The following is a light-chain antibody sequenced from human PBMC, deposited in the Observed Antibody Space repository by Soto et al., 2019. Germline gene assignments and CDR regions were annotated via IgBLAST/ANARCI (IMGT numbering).Light chain of an antibody. Sequence: NVLTQSPGTLSLSPGERATLSCRASQSVSASYLAWYQQKPGQALRLLIYVTSTRATGIPDRCSGSGSGTHFTLTISRLEPEDFAVYYCHQYGDSPHTFGQGTKLES. CDR1: QSVSASY. CDR2: VTS. CDR3: HQYGDSPHT. J-gene: IGKJ2*01. V-gene: IGKV3-20*01.